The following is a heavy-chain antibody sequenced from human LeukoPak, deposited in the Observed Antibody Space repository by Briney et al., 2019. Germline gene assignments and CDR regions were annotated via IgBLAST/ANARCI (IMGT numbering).Heavy chain of an antibody. J-gene: IGHJ6*02. D-gene: IGHD5/OR15-5a*01. CDR1: GFTFSSYG. V-gene: IGHV3-30*03. CDR3: ASTDIVSTTPPYYYGMDV. Sequence: PGRSLRLSCAASGFTFSSYGMHWVRQAPGKGLEWVALISYDGTNKYYADSVTGRFTISRDNSKNTLYLQMHSLRAEDTAVYYCASTDIVSTTPPYYYGMDVWGQGTTVTVSS. CDR2: ISYDGTNK.